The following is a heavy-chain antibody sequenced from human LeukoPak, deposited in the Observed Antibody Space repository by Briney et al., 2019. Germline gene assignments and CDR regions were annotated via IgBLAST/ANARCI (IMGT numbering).Heavy chain of an antibody. V-gene: IGHV4-34*01. CDR1: GGSFSGYY. CDR2: INHSGST. CDR3: ARWIAAAGKGWFDP. Sequence: SETLSLTCAVYGGSFSGYYWSWIRQPPGKGLEWIGEINHSGSTNYNPSLKSRVTISVDTSKNQFSLKLSSVTAADTAVYYCARWIAAAGKGWFDPWGQGTLVTVSS. D-gene: IGHD6-13*01. J-gene: IGHJ5*02.